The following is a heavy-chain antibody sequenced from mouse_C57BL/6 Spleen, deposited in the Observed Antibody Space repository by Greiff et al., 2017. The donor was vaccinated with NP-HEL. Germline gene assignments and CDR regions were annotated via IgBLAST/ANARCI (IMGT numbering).Heavy chain of an antibody. CDR1: GYTLTSLW. J-gene: IGHJ2*01. Sequence: VQLQQSGAELVRPGTSVKFSLQASGYTLTSLWMHRVKPRPGQGPEWDGVIDPSDSYTNYNQKFKGKATLTVDTSSSTASMQLSSLTSEDSAVYYSASSKGNFDYWGQGTTLTVSS. CDR3: ASSKGNFDY. CDR2: IDPSDSYT. V-gene: IGHV1-59*01.